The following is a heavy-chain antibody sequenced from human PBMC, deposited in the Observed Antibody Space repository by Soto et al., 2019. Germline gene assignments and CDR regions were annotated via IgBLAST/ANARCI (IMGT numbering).Heavy chain of an antibody. J-gene: IGHJ6*02. CDR2: IIPIFGTA. CDR1: GCTFSSYA. CDR3: ARYSVRGNYYYYGMDV. V-gene: IGHV1-69*13. Sequence: ASVKVSCKSSGCTFSSYAISCVRQAPGQGLEWMGGIIPIFGTANYAQKFQGRVTITADESTSTAYMELSSLRSEDTAVYYCARYSVRGNYYYYGMDVWGQGTTVTVSS. D-gene: IGHD6-13*01.